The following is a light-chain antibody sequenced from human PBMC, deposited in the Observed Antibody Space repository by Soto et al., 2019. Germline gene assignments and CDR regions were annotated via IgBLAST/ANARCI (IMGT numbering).Light chain of an antibody. CDR3: QQRGTWPPLS. CDR1: QSVGSN. CDR2: DAS. Sequence: EIVLTQSPATLSLSPGDRAILSCRASQSVGSNLAWYQQKPGQAPRLLIYDASNRASGIPARFSGSGSGTDFTLTIGNLEPEDFAVYYCQQRGTWPPLSFGGRTKVEIK. V-gene: IGKV3-11*01. J-gene: IGKJ4*01.